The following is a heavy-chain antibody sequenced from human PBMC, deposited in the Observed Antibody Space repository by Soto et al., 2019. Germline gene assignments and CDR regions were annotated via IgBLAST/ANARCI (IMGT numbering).Heavy chain of an antibody. D-gene: IGHD3-22*01. V-gene: IGHV4-39*01. CDR3: ARSYYDSSGYPDFDY. CDR2: IYYSGST. Sequence: YWGWXRQPPGKGLEWIGSIYYSGSTYYNPSLKSRVTISVDTSKNQFSLKLSSVTAADTAVYYCARSYYDSSGYPDFDYWGRGTLVTVSS. J-gene: IGHJ4*02. CDR1: Y.